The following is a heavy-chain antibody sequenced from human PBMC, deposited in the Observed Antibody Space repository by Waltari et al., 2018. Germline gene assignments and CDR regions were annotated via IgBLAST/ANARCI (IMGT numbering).Heavy chain of an antibody. D-gene: IGHD6-19*01. J-gene: IGHJ2*01. CDR2: IYTSGST. CDR3: ARALIAVARSFPNWYFDL. CDR1: GGSISSYY. Sequence: QVQLQESGPGLVKPSETLSLTCTVSGGSISSYYWRWLRQPAGTGLEWIGRIYTSGSTNYNPSLKSRVTMSVDTSKNQFSLKLSSVTAADTAVYYCARALIAVARSFPNWYFDLWGRGTLVTVSS. V-gene: IGHV4-4*07.